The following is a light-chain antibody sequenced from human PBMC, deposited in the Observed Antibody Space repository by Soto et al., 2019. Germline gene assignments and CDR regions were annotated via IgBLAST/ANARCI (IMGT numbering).Light chain of an antibody. J-gene: IGLJ1*01. CDR3: AAWDDSLSGYG. CDR1: SSNIGSNY. V-gene: IGLV1-47*02. CDR2: SNN. Sequence: QSVLTQPPSASGTPGQRVNISCSGSSSNIGSNYVYWYQQLPGTAPKLLIYSNNQWPSGVPDRFSGSKSGTSASLAISGLRSEDEADYYCAAWDDSLSGYGFGTGTKLTVL.